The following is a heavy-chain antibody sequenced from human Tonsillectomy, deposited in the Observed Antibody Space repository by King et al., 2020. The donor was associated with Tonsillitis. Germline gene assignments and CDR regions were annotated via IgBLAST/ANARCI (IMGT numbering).Heavy chain of an antibody. Sequence: VQLVESGGGLVQPGGSLRLSCAASGFTFSSYAMSGVRQAPGKGLEWVSAISGSGRSAYYADSVKGRFTISRDNSKNTLYLQMNSLRAEDTAVYYCAKDAVTGGWSDYYGMDVWGQGTTVTVSS. CDR3: AKDAVTGGWSDYYGMDV. D-gene: IGHD2-15*01. J-gene: IGHJ6*02. V-gene: IGHV3-23*04. CDR1: GFTFSSYA. CDR2: ISGSGRSA.